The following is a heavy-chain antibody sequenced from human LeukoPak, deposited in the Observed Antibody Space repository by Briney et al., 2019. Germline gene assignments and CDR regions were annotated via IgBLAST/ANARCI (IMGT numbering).Heavy chain of an antibody. J-gene: IGHJ4*02. CDR2: IRSKAYGGTT. D-gene: IGHD6-6*01. Sequence: PGGSLRLSCTASGFTFGDYAMSWVRQAPGKGLEWVGFIRSKAYGGTTEYAASVKGRFTISRDDSKSIAYLQMNSLKTEDTAVYYCTRVGYSSSPYLDYWGQGTLVTISS. CDR1: GFTFGDYA. V-gene: IGHV3-49*04. CDR3: TRVGYSSSPYLDY.